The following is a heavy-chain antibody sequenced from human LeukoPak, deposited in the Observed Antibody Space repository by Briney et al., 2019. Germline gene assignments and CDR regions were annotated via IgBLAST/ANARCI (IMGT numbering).Heavy chain of an antibody. D-gene: IGHD3-22*01. V-gene: IGHV3-66*01. CDR3: ARGRGSYDILFDY. CDR2: IYSGGST. J-gene: IGHJ4*02. CDR1: GFTVSSNY. Sequence: GGSLRLSCAASGFTVSSNYMSWVRQAPGKGLEWVSVIYSGGSTYYTDSVKGRFTISRDNSKNALYLQMNSLRAEDTAVYYCARGRGSYDILFDYWGQGTLVTVSS.